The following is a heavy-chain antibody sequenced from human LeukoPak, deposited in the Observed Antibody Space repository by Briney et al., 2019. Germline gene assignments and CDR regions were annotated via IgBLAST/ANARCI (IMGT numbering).Heavy chain of an antibody. Sequence: ASVKVSRKASGYTFTGYYMHWVRQAPGQGLEWMGRINPNSGGTNYAQKFQGRVTMTRDTSISTAYMELSRLRSDDTAVYYCARSLMVRGVPTYFDYWGQGTLVTVSS. CDR1: GYTFTGYY. D-gene: IGHD3-10*01. CDR2: INPNSGGT. V-gene: IGHV1-2*06. CDR3: ARSLMVRGVPTYFDY. J-gene: IGHJ4*02.